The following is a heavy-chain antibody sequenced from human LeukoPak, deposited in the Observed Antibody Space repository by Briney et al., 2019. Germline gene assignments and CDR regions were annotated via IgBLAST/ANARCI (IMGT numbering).Heavy chain of an antibody. D-gene: IGHD1-26*01. Sequence: SVKVSCKASGYTFTSYGISWVRQAPGQGLEWMGWISAYNGNTNYAQKLQGRVTMTTDTSTSTAYMELRSLRSDDTAVYYCAREYSGSYYLGPNFDYWGQGTLVTVSS. CDR3: AREYSGSYYLGPNFDY. CDR1: GYTFTSYG. V-gene: IGHV1-18*01. CDR2: ISAYNGNT. J-gene: IGHJ4*02.